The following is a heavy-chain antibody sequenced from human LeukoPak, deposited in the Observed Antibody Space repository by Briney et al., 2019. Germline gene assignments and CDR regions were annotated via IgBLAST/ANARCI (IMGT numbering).Heavy chain of an antibody. CDR3: AGARTGIDAFDI. J-gene: IGHJ3*02. D-gene: IGHD3/OR15-3a*01. V-gene: IGHV1-46*01. Sequence: GASVKVSCKASGYTFTSYYMHWVRQAPGQGLEWMGIINPSGGSTSYAQKFQGRVTMTRDMSTSTVYMELSSLRSDDTAAYYCAGARTGIDAFDIWGQGTMVTVSS. CDR2: INPSGGST. CDR1: GYTFTSYY.